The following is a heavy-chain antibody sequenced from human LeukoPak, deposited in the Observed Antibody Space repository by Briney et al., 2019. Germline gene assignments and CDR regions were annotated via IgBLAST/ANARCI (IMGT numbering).Heavy chain of an antibody. V-gene: IGHV4-4*02. J-gene: IGHJ3*02. CDR1: GGSISSSNW. CDR2: IYHSGST. D-gene: IGHD1-26*01. Sequence: SETLPLTCAVSGGSISSSNWWSWVRQPPGKGLEWIGEIYHSGSTNYNPSLKSRVTISVDKSKNQFSLKLSSVTAADTAVYYCARGDSGSYVLAFDIWGQGTMVTVSS. CDR3: ARGDSGSYVLAFDI.